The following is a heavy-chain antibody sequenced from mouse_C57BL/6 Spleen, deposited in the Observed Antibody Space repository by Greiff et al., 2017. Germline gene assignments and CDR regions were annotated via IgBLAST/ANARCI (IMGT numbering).Heavy chain of an antibody. CDR3: ARVLRSFYAMDY. CDR1: GYSITSGYY. Sequence: EVQLVESGPGLVKPSQSLSLTCSVTGYSITSGYYWNWIRQFPGNKLEWMGYISYDGSNNYNPSLKNRISITRDTSKNQFFLKLNSVTTEDTATYYCARVLRSFYAMDYWGQGTSVTVSS. J-gene: IGHJ4*01. V-gene: IGHV3-6*01. D-gene: IGHD1-1*01. CDR2: ISYDGSN.